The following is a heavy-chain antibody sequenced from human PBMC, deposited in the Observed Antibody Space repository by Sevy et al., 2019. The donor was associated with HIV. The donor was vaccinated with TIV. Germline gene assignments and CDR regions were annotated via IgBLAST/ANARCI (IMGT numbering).Heavy chain of an antibody. J-gene: IGHJ3*02. V-gene: IGHV1-18*01. CDR1: GYTFTSYG. CDR2: ISAYNGNT. D-gene: IGHD3-3*01. Sequence: ASVKVSCKASGYTFTSYGISWVRQAPGQGLEWMGWISAYNGNTNYAQKLQGRVTMTTDTSTSTAYMELRSLRSDDTAVYYCARDRKKHCGVVIPDAFDIWGQGTMVTVSS. CDR3: ARDRKKHCGVVIPDAFDI.